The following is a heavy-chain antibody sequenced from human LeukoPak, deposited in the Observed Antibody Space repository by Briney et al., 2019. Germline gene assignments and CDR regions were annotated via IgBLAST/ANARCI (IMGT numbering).Heavy chain of an antibody. V-gene: IGHV3-23*01. J-gene: IGHJ4*02. CDR3: AKARFYGDYEFFDY. D-gene: IGHD4-17*01. CDR1: GFTFSSYG. CDR2: ISGSGGST. Sequence: GGSLRLSCAASGFTFSSYGMSWVRQAPGKGLEWVSAISGSGGSTYYADSVKGRFTISRDNSKNTLYLQMNSLRAEDTAVYYCAKARFYGDYEFFDYWGQGTLVTVSS.